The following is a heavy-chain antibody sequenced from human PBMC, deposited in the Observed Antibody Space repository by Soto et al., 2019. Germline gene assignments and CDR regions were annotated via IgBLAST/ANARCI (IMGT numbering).Heavy chain of an antibody. CDR3: ARDGLMVRGVPSSYYYYYMDV. CDR1: GFTFSSYG. V-gene: IGHV3-33*01. CDR2: IWYDGSNK. J-gene: IGHJ6*03. Sequence: GGSLRLSCAASGFTFSSYGMHWVRQAPGKGLEWVAVIWYDGSNKYYADSVKGRFTISRDNSKNTLYLQMNSLRAEDTAVYYCARDGLMVRGVPSSYYYYYMDVWGKGTTVTVSS. D-gene: IGHD3-10*01.